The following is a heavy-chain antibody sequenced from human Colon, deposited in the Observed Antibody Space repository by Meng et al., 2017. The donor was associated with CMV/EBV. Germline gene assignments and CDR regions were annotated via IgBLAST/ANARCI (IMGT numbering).Heavy chain of an antibody. CDR1: GGSISSSSYY. J-gene: IGHJ5*02. CDR3: ARVRVRYQLPSFDP. D-gene: IGHD2-2*01. Sequence: GSLRLSCTVSGGSISSSSYYWGWIRQPPGKGLEWIGSIYYSGSTYYNPSLKSRVTISVDTSKNQFSLKLSSVTAADTAVYYCARVRVRYQLPSFDPWGQGTLVTVSS. CDR2: IYYSGST. V-gene: IGHV4-39*07.